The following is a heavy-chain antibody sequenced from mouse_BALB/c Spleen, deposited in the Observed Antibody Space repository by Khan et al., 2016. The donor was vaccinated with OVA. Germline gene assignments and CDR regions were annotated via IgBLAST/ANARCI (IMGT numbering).Heavy chain of an antibody. J-gene: IGHJ2*01. Sequence: EVQLQQSGPELVRPGASVKISCKASGYSFTGYFMNWVMQSHGKSLEWIGRINPHIGETFYNQRFKDKATLTVDESSSTAHMELRSLASEDSAGYYCKRIYRSDFDYWGQGTTLTVSS. CDR2: INPHIGET. CDR1: GYSFTGYF. V-gene: IGHV1-20*02. CDR3: KRIYRSDFDY. D-gene: IGHD1-1*01.